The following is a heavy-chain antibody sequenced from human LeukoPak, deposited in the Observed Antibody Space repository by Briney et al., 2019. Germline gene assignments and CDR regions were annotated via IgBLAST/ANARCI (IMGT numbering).Heavy chain of an antibody. J-gene: IGHJ2*01. CDR1: GYSFTSYW. Sequence: GESLRISCNGSGYSFTSYWITWVRQMPGKGLEWMGRIDPSDPSGSYTTYSPSFEGHVTISTDKSINTAYLQWRSLRASDTAMYYCAKAFYADWHFDLWGRGTLVTVSS. CDR2: IDPSDPSGSYT. CDR3: AKAFYADWHFDL. D-gene: IGHD3-16*01. V-gene: IGHV5-10-1*01.